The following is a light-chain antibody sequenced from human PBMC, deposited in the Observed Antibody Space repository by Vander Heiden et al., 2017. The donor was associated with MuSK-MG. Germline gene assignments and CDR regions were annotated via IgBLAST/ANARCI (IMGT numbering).Light chain of an antibody. CDR1: QSISSW. CDR3: QRENSYSWT. CDR2: DVS. J-gene: IGKJ1*01. V-gene: IGKV1-5*01. Sequence: DTQMPQSASTLSASVGDRVTITCRASQSISSWLAWYQQKPGKAPKLLIYDVSSLESGVRSRFSGSGSWTEFTLTISSLHPDDFATYYCQRENSYSWTCGQGTKVEIK.